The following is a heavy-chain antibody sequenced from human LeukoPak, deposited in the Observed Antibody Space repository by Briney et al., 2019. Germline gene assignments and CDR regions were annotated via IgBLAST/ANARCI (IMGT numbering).Heavy chain of an antibody. CDR2: IKQDGSEK. Sequence: GGSLRLSCAASGFTFSSYWMSWVRQAPGKGLEWVANIKQDGSEKYYVDSVKGRFTISRDNAKNSLYLQMNSLRAEDTAVYYCARSLFEEQWLVDYWGQGTLVTVSS. V-gene: IGHV3-7*01. J-gene: IGHJ4*02. CDR1: GFTFSSYW. CDR3: ARSLFEEQWLVDY. D-gene: IGHD6-19*01.